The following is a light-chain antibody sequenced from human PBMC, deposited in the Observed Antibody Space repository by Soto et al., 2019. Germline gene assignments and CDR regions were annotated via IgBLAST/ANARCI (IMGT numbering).Light chain of an antibody. J-gene: IGKJ1*01. CDR2: GSS. V-gene: IGKV3D-20*02. CDR1: QSISSNY. CDR3: QQRSNWPRGT. Sequence: NVLTQSPGTLSLYPKERATLSCWAIQSISSNYLAWYQQKPGQPPRLLISGSSIRATGIPKRFSGSASGTNFTLTISSLEPEDFAVYYCQQRSNWPRGTFGQGTKVDIK.